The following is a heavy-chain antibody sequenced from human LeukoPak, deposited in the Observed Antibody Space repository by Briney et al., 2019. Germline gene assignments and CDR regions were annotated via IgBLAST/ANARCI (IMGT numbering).Heavy chain of an antibody. Sequence: PSETLSLTCTVSGGSMSRSPYYWGWIRQPPGKGLEWIGSIYYSGSTYYNPSLKSRVTISVDTSKNQFSLKLSSVTAADTAVYYCARVRQVAFDIWGQGTMVTVSS. CDR3: ARVRQVAFDI. V-gene: IGHV4-39*07. CDR1: GGSMSRSPYY. CDR2: IYYSGST. J-gene: IGHJ3*02.